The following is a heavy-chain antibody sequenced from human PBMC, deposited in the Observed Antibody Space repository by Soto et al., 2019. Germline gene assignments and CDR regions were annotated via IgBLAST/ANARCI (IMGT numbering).Heavy chain of an antibody. CDR2: IDYDGTTT. Sequence: EVHLVESGGGLVQPGGSLRLSCVASGFAFDAYWMHWVRQVPGEGPVWVSRIDYDGTTTTYADSVKCRFTISRDNAKNTLYLQMNSLRAEDTGIYYCTRGPRPSSAGTGAYWGQGTLVTVSS. D-gene: IGHD6-13*01. V-gene: IGHV3-74*01. CDR3: TRGPRPSSAGTGAY. CDR1: GFAFDAYW. J-gene: IGHJ4*02.